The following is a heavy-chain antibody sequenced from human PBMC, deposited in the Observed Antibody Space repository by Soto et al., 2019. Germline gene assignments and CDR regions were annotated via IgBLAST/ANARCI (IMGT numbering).Heavy chain of an antibody. J-gene: IGHJ4*02. Sequence: EVHLVESGGGLGKPGGSLRLSCAASGFTFSSYSMNWVRQAPGKWLEWVSSISSSSSYIYYADSVKGRFTISRDNAKNSLYLQMNSLRAEDTAVYYCASHPRDSSGYWYYFDYWGQGTLVSVSS. CDR1: GFTFSSYS. CDR3: ASHPRDSSGYWYYFDY. V-gene: IGHV3-21*01. D-gene: IGHD3-22*01. CDR2: ISSSSSYI.